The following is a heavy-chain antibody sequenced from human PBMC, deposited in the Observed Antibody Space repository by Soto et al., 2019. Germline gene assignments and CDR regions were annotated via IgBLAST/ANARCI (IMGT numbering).Heavy chain of an antibody. CDR3: ARDRYRGLAVAGHKYNWFDP. Sequence: SETLSLTCAVYCGSFSGYYWRWIRQPPGKGLEWIGEINHSGSTNYNPSLKSRVTISVDTSKNQFSLKLSSVTAADTAVYYCARDRYRGLAVAGHKYNWFDPWGQGTLVTVSS. CDR2: INHSGST. CDR1: CGSFSGYY. D-gene: IGHD6-19*01. J-gene: IGHJ5*02. V-gene: IGHV4-34*01.